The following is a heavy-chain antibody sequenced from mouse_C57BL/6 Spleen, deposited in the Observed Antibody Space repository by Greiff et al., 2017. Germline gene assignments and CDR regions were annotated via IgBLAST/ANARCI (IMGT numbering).Heavy chain of an antibody. CDR1: GYTFTSYW. J-gene: IGHJ3*01. V-gene: IGHV1-72*01. Sequence: QVQLQQPGAELVKPGASVKLSCKASGYTFTSYWMHWVKQRPGRGLESIGRIDPNSGGTKYNEKFKSKATLTVDKPSSTAYMQLSSLTSEDSAVYYCARDYYGSSYGFAYWGQGTLVTVSA. CDR2: IDPNSGGT. D-gene: IGHD1-1*01. CDR3: ARDYYGSSYGFAY.